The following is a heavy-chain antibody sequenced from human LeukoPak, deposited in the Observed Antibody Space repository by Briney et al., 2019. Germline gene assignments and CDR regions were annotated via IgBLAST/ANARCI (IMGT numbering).Heavy chain of an antibody. Sequence: SQTLSLTCTVSGGSISSGGYYWSWIRQHPGKGLEWIGYIYYSGSTYYNPSLESRVTISVDTSKNQFSLKLSSVTAADTAVYYCASERSKEYYDSSGYYYAWGQGTLVTVSS. CDR1: GGSISSGGYY. CDR2: IYYSGST. V-gene: IGHV4-31*03. D-gene: IGHD3-22*01. CDR3: ASERSKEYYDSSGYYYA. J-gene: IGHJ5*02.